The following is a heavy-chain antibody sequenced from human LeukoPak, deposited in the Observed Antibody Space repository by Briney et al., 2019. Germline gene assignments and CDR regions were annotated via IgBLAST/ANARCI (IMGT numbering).Heavy chain of an antibody. V-gene: IGHV4-59*01. CDR1: GGSFSSYY. Sequence: PSETLSLTCAVYGGSFSSYYWSWVRQPPGKGLEWIGYIYYSGSTNYNPSLKSRVTISVDTSKNQFSLKLSSVTAADTAVYYCARDHSGSYYGWFDPWGQGTLVTVSS. CDR3: ARDHSGSYYGWFDP. D-gene: IGHD1-26*01. CDR2: IYYSGST. J-gene: IGHJ5*02.